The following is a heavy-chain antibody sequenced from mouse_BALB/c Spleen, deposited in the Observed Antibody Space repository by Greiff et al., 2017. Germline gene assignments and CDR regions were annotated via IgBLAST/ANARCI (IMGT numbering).Heavy chain of an antibody. V-gene: IGHV14-3*02. CDR1: GFNIKDTY. J-gene: IGHJ4*01. CDR3: ARGYRPYYYAMDY. Sequence: VQLQQSGAELVKPGASVKLSCTASGFNIKDTYMHWVKQRPEQGLEWIGRIDPANGNTKYDPKFQGKATITADTSSNTAYLQLSSLTSEDTAVYYCARGYRPYYYAMDYWGQGTSVTVSS. D-gene: IGHD2-2*01. CDR2: IDPANGNT.